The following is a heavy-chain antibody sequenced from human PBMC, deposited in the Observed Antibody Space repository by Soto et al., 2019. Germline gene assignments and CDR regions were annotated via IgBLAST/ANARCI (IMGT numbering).Heavy chain of an antibody. J-gene: IGHJ1*01. CDR3: ARVYANWGWELPGF. Sequence: PGGSLRLSCVASGFNLRSYGMHWFRQAPGKGPEWVAVIWYDGSNEKYADSVKGRFTISRDDSRNTLYLQMNSLRAEDTAVYYCARVYANWGWELPGFWGQGTRVTVSS. V-gene: IGHV3-33*01. CDR2: IWYDGSNE. CDR1: GFNLRSYG. D-gene: IGHD7-27*01.